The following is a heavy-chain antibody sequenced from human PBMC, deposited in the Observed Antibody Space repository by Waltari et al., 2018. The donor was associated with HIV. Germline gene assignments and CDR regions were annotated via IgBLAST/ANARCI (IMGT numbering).Heavy chain of an antibody. Sequence: HLQMQESGPGVVRPSEPLSLTCSVSGGSVTSNLHYWGWIRQSPKIGLEWIGSLYYGGNTYHNPSLRSRVAISADRSTNQFSLRLTSVSVADSAIYYCVRRVAEDYGSGRVDSWGQGILVVVSS. V-gene: IGHV4-39*01. CDR1: GGSVTSNLHY. CDR3: VRRVAEDYGSGRVDS. J-gene: IGHJ4*02. CDR2: LYYGGNT. D-gene: IGHD4-17*01.